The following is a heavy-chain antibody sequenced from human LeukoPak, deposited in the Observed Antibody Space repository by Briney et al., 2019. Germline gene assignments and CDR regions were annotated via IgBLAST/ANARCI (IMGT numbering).Heavy chain of an antibody. CDR1: GYTFTGYY. D-gene: IGHD3-16*02. Sequence: ASVKVSCKASGYTFTGYYMHWVRQAPGQGLEWMGWINPNSGGTNYAQKFQGRVTMTRDTSISTAYMELSRLRSDDTAVYHCARDLGYDYVWGSYRFGYWGQGTLVTVSS. J-gene: IGHJ4*02. CDR2: INPNSGGT. V-gene: IGHV1-2*02. CDR3: ARDLGYDYVWGSYRFGY.